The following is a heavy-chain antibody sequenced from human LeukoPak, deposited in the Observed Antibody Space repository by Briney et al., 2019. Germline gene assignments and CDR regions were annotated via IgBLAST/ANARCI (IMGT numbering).Heavy chain of an antibody. J-gene: IGHJ5*02. V-gene: IGHV1-18*01. Sequence: ASVKVSCKASGYTFTSYGISWVRQAPGQGLEWMGWISAYNGNTNYAQKFQGRVTITADESTSTAYMELSSLRSEDTAVYYCARDSNYYDSSGYYGTLNWFYPWGQGTLVTVSS. CDR1: GYTFTSYG. CDR2: ISAYNGNT. CDR3: ARDSNYYDSSGYYGTLNWFYP. D-gene: IGHD3-22*01.